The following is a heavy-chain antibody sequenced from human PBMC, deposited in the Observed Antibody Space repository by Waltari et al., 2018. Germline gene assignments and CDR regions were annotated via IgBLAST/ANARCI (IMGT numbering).Heavy chain of an antibody. Sequence: QVQLVQSGAEVKKPGSSVKVSCKASGGTFSSYAISWVRQAPGQGLEWRGGIIPIFGTANYAQKFQGRVTITTDETTGTAYMELSSLRSEDTAVYYCARVDPYSGSPEDAFDIWGQGTMVTVSS. V-gene: IGHV1-69*05. D-gene: IGHD1-26*01. CDR1: GGTFSSYA. J-gene: IGHJ3*02. CDR3: ARVDPYSGSPEDAFDI. CDR2: IIPIFGTA.